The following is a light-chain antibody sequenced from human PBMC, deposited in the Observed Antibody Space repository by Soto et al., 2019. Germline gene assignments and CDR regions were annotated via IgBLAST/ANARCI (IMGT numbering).Light chain of an antibody. J-gene: IGKJ1*01. CDR2: AAS. V-gene: IGKV1-39*01. CDR1: QSISSY. Sequence: IRRTQSPSSLSASVGDRVTITCRASQSISSYLNWYQQKPGKAPKLLIYAASSLQSGVPSRFSGSGSGTDFTLTISSLQPEDFATYYCQQSYSTPRTFGQGTKVDIK. CDR3: QQSYSTPRT.